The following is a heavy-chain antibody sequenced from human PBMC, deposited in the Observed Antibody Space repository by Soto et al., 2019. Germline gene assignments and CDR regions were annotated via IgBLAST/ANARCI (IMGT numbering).Heavy chain of an antibody. D-gene: IGHD3-3*01. CDR1: GCSIRSHN. CDR2: MYYSAMT. J-gene: IGHJ6*03. Sequence: QVQLQESDPGLVKPSETLSLTCSVPGCSIRSHNWSWIRQPPGKGLEWIGCMYYSAMTEYNPSLKSRVTISAGTYNNQIMLRLTSVTSADTDVYHCARRLFDYWKGYTDYYHMDVWGKGTAVTVSS. CDR3: ARRLFDYWKGYTDYYHMDV. V-gene: IGHV4-59*08.